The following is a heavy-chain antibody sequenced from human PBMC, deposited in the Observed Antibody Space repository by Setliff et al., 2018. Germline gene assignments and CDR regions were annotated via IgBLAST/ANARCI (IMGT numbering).Heavy chain of an antibody. CDR3: ARPGRSNYWDSFDY. D-gene: IGHD3-10*01. CDR1: GFTYSSYW. V-gene: IGHV3-7*01. J-gene: IGHJ4*02. CDR2: IKQDGSER. Sequence: PGGSLRLSCAASGFTYSSYWMSWVRQAPGKGLEWVANIKQDGSERYYVDSVKGRFTISRDNAKNSLYLQMNSLRVDDTAVYYCARPGRSNYWDSFDYWGQGTLVTVSS.